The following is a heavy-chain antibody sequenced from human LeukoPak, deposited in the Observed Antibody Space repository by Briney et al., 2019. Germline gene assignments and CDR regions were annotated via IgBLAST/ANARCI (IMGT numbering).Heavy chain of an antibody. CDR3: ARDQWQQQGRGAFDI. D-gene: IGHD6-13*01. Sequence: KLQGRVTMTTDTSTSTAYMELRSLRSDDTAVYYCARDQWQQQGRGAFDIWGQGTMVTVSS. J-gene: IGHJ3*02. V-gene: IGHV1-18*01.